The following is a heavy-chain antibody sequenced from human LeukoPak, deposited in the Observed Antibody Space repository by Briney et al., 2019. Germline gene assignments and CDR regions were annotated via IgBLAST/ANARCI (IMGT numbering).Heavy chain of an antibody. CDR3: ARDRTTGYGMDV. J-gene: IGHJ6*02. V-gene: IGHV3-53*01. D-gene: IGHD1-1*01. Sequence: GGSLRLSCAGSGISASGNYMSWVRQAPGKGLEWVSVTYSGGSTHYADSVKGRFTISRDNSKNTLPLQMNSLRAEDTAVYYCARDRTTGYGMDVWGQGTTVTVSS. CDR1: GISASGNY. CDR2: TYSGGST.